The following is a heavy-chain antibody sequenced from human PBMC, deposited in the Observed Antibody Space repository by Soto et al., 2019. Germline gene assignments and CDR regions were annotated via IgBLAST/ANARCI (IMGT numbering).Heavy chain of an antibody. J-gene: IGHJ4*02. CDR3: ARDHGTTWYGPIDY. Sequence: QVQLVESGGGAVQPGRSLRLSCAASGFTFNTYGMHWVRQAPGKGLEWVAVIWYDGSNEFCADSVKGRFTISRDNSKNTLYLQMTSLRDEDTAMDYCARDHGTTWYGPIDYWGQGTLVTVSS. CDR2: IWYDGSNE. V-gene: IGHV3-33*01. CDR1: GFTFNTYG. D-gene: IGHD6-13*01.